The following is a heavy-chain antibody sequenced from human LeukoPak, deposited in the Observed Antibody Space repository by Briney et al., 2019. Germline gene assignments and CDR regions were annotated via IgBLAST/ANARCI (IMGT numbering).Heavy chain of an antibody. CDR2: IWFDGIRK. CDR1: GFTFSTYS. CDR3: ARDLEDSSPFGAFDM. Sequence: GGSLRLSCAASGFTFSTYSMHWVRQVPGKGLEWVAAIWFDGIRKNYADSVKGRLTISRDTSKNTLYLQMNSLRAEDTAVYYCARDLEDSSPFGAFDMWGQGTMVTVSS. D-gene: IGHD3-22*01. J-gene: IGHJ3*02. V-gene: IGHV3-33*08.